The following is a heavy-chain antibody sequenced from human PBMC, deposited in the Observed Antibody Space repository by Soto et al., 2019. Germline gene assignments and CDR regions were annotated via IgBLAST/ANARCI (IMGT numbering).Heavy chain of an antibody. D-gene: IGHD3-10*01. CDR2: IYSSGTT. J-gene: IGHJ4*02. Sequence: QLQLQESGPGLVKPSETLSLTCTVSGDSISSSSYYWGWIRQPPGKGLECIGSIYSSGTTYYNPSLKSRVTISVDTSKNHFSLKLSSVTAADTAVYYCVRPQGVRGVIRNWGQGTLVTVSS. CDR1: GDSISSSSYY. CDR3: VRPQGVRGVIRN. V-gene: IGHV4-39*02.